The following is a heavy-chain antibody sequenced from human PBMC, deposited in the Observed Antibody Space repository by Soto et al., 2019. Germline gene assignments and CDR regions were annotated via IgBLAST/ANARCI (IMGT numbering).Heavy chain of an antibody. CDR1: GGSFSGYY. CDR3: ARAVVGATRGPFDY. Sequence: QVQLQQWGAGLLKPSETLSLTCAVYGGSFSGYYWSWIRQPPGKGLEWIGEINHSGSTNYNPSLKSRVTISVDTSKNQFSLKLSSVTAVDTAVYYCARAVVGATRGPFDYWGQGTLVTVSS. CDR2: INHSGST. J-gene: IGHJ4*02. D-gene: IGHD1-26*01. V-gene: IGHV4-34*01.